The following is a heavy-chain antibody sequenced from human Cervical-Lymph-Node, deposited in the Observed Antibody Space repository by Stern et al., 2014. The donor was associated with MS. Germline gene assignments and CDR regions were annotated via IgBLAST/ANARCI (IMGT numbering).Heavy chain of an antibody. CDR2: IYPGDSET. CDR3: ARGRGIALRPDY. J-gene: IGHJ4*02. D-gene: IGHD6-13*01. CDR1: GYSLTNTW. Sequence: EVQLVQSGAELKKPGESLRISCKGSGYSLTNTWIGWVRQMPGKGLEWMGIIYPGDSETRYSPSFQGQVTISADKSINTAYLQWSSLKASDIAMYYCARGRGIALRPDYWGQGTLVTVSS. V-gene: IGHV5-51*03.